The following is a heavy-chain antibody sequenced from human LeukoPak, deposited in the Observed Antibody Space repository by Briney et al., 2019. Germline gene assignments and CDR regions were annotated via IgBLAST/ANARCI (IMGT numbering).Heavy chain of an antibody. CDR1: GFTFDDYA. CDR3: AKALGYSGYDAFDI. V-gene: IGHV3-9*03. CDR2: ISWNSGSI. D-gene: IGHD5-12*01. J-gene: IGHJ3*02. Sequence: PGGSLRLSCAASGFTFDDYAMHWVRQAPGKGLEWVSGISWNSGSIGYADSVKGRFTISRDNAKNSPYLQMNSLRAEDMALYYCAKALGYSGYDAFDIWGQGTMVTVSS.